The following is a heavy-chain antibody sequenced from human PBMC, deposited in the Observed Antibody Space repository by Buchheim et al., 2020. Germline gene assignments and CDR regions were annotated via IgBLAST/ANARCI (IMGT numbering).Heavy chain of an antibody. CDR2: ISSSGSTK. CDR1: GFTFSSFE. J-gene: IGHJ6*02. V-gene: IGHV3-48*03. D-gene: IGHD1-1*01. CDR3: ASLKGRTGTGYGMDV. Sequence: EVQLVESGGGLVLPGGSLRLSCAVAGFTFSSFEMNWVRLAPGKGLEWVSYISSSGSTKYYADSVKGRFTISRDNAENSMYLQMNSLRVEDTAAYYCASLKGRTGTGYGMDVWGQGTT.